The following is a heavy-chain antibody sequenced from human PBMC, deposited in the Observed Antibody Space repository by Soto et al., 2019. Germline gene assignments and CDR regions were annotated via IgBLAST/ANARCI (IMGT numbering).Heavy chain of an antibody. CDR1: GFRFSSYG. J-gene: IGHJ6*02. CDR3: ANRDTSMVTRYYYGMDV. D-gene: IGHD5-18*01. Sequence: EVQLLESGGGLVQPGGSLRLSCAASGFRFSSYGMSWVRQAPGKGLEWVSAISGSGGSTYYADSVKGRFTISRDNSKNTRYLQMNSLRAEDTAVYYCANRDTSMVTRYYYGMDVWGQGTTVTVSS. V-gene: IGHV3-23*01. CDR2: ISGSGGST.